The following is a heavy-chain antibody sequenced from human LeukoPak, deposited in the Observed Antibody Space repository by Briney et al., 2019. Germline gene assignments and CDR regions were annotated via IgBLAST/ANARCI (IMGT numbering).Heavy chain of an antibody. V-gene: IGHV4-59*01. CDR1: GGSISSYY. Sequence: SETLSLTCTVSGGSISSYYWSWIRQPPGKGLEWIGYIYYSGSTNYNPSLKSRVTISVDTSKNQFSLKLSSVTAADTAVYYCARELTYYDYVWGSYRPAAFDIWGQGTMVTVSS. D-gene: IGHD3-16*02. CDR2: IYYSGST. CDR3: ARELTYYDYVWGSYRPAAFDI. J-gene: IGHJ3*02.